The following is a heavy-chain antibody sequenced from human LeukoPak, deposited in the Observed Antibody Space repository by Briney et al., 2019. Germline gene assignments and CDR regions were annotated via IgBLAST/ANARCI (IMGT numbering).Heavy chain of an antibody. CDR1: GFTFTSTY. CDR2: SNPSGGST. V-gene: IGHV1-46*01. Sequence: ASVKVSCKASGFTFTSTYFHWVRQPPGQGLEWLGISNPSGGSTSYAQRFQGRVTMTRDTSTSTVYMELSSLRSEDTAVYYCARVSSWNYYYYGMDVWGQGTTVTVSS. J-gene: IGHJ6*02. D-gene: IGHD6-13*01. CDR3: ARVSSWNYYYYGMDV.